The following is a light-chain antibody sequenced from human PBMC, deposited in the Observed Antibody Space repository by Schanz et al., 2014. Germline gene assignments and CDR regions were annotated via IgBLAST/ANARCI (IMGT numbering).Light chain of an antibody. CDR2: GAS. CDR1: QSVSSNY. V-gene: IGKV3-20*01. Sequence: EIVLTQSPGTLSLSPGERATLSCRASQSVSSNYLAWYQQKPGQAPRPLIHGASSRATGIPDRFSGSGSGTDFTLTISRLEPEDFAVYYCQQYGSSPLTFGQGTRLDIK. CDR3: QQYGSSPLT. J-gene: IGKJ5*01.